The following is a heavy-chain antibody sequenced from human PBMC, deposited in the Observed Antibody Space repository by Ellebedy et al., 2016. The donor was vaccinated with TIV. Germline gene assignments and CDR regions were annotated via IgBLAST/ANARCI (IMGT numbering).Heavy chain of an antibody. CDR1: GFSFSSYS. CDR3: ARVRTGYSGYDYFFDY. J-gene: IGHJ4*02. Sequence: PGGSLRLSCEASGFSFSSYSMIWVRQAPGKGLEWVSFISNSGTYIYYADSVKGRFTISRDNAKNSLYLQMNSLRVEDTAVYYCARVRTGYSGYDYFFDYWGQGTLVTVSS. CDR2: ISNSGTYI. V-gene: IGHV3-21*01. D-gene: IGHD5-12*01.